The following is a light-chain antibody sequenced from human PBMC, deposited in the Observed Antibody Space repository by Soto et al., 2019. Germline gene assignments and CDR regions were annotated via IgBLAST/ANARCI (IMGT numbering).Light chain of an antibody. CDR2: AAS. CDR3: QKYNSAPWR. V-gene: IGKV1-27*01. Sequence: DIQMTQSPSSLSASVGDRVTITCRASQGISNYLAWYQQKPGKVPKLLIYAASTLQSGVPSRFSGSRYGPDLTLTISSLQPEDVATYCCQKYNSAPWRFGQGTKVDIK. CDR1: QGISNY. J-gene: IGKJ1*01.